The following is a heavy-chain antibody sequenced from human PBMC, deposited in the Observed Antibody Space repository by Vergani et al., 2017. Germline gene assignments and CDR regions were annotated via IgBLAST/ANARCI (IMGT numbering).Heavy chain of an antibody. Sequence: QVQLVESGGGVVQRGGSLRLSCATSGFTLSNYDMQWIRQGPGKGLEFVAFIQFDGSNQYYADSVKGRFTLSRDFSKTTLYLQINSLRTDDTATYYCAKHFRGWGIDYWGQGTQVIVSS. CDR2: IQFDGSNQ. V-gene: IGHV3-30*02. J-gene: IGHJ4*02. CDR3: AKHFRGWGIDY. D-gene: IGHD3-16*01. CDR1: GFTLSNYD.